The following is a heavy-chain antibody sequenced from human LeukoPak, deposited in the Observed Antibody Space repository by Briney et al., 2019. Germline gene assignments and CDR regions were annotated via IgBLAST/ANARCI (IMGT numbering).Heavy chain of an antibody. D-gene: IGHD6-19*01. CDR1: GFTFSSYG. J-gene: IGHJ4*02. CDR2: ISGSGGST. Sequence: PGGSLRLSCAVSGFTFSSYGMSWVRQAPGKGLEWVSAISGSGGSTYYADSVKGRFTISRDISKNTLYLQMNSLRAEDTAMYYCARGRAGGWYDYWGQGALVTVSS. V-gene: IGHV3-23*01. CDR3: ARGRAGGWYDY.